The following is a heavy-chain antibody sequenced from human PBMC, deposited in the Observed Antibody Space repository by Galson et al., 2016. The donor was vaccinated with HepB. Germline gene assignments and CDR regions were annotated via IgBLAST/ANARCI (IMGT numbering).Heavy chain of an antibody. Sequence: SLRLSCAASGFAISNNHMSWVRQAPGKGLDWVSIIYFDGRTFHADSVKGRFTIPRDISKNTVYLQMSSRIAVDTAVYYCAAAAAANDIDYCGQGTQVTVSA. CDR2: IYFDGRT. CDR1: GFAISNNH. CDR3: AAAAAANDIDY. V-gene: IGHV3-53*01. D-gene: IGHD6-13*01. J-gene: IGHJ4*02.